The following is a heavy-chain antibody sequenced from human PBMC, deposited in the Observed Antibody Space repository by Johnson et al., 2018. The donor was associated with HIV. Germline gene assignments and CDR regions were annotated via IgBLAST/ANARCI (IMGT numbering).Heavy chain of an antibody. V-gene: IGHV3-30*02. Sequence: QVQLVESGGGVVQSGGSLRLSCAASAFTFSRCGMHWVRQAPGKGLEWVSFIRNDGSNEYYVDSVKGRFSISRDNAKNSLHLQMNSLRAEDTAVYYCARLRSGNRAFDIWGQGTMVTVSS. J-gene: IGHJ3*02. D-gene: IGHD2-15*01. CDR2: IRNDGSNE. CDR1: AFTFSRCG. CDR3: ARLRSGNRAFDI.